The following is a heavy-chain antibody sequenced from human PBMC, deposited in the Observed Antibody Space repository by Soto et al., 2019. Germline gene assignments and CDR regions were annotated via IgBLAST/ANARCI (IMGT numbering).Heavy chain of an antibody. CDR1: GFTFSSYA. Sequence: QVQLVESGGGVGQPGRSLRLSCAASGFTFSSYAMHWVRQAPGKGLEWVAVISYDGSNKYYADSVKGRFTISRDNSKNTLYLQMNSLRAEYTAVYYCARGGWSYYDSSGYYYFVYWGQGTLVTVSS. D-gene: IGHD3-22*01. CDR3: ARGGWSYYDSSGYYYFVY. J-gene: IGHJ4*02. V-gene: IGHV3-30-3*01. CDR2: ISYDGSNK.